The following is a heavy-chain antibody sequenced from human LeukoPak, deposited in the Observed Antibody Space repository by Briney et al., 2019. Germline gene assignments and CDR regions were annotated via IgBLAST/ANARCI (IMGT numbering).Heavy chain of an antibody. J-gene: IGHJ4*02. CDR2: IIPIFGTA. CDR3: ARAYCSSTSCFHFDY. Sequence: GASVKVSCKASRGTFSSYAISWVRQAPGQGLEWMGGIIPIFGTANYAQKFQGRVTITTDESTSTAYMELSSLRSEDTAVYYCARAYCSSTSCFHFDYWGQGTLVTVSS. V-gene: IGHV1-69*05. D-gene: IGHD2-2*01. CDR1: RGTFSSYA.